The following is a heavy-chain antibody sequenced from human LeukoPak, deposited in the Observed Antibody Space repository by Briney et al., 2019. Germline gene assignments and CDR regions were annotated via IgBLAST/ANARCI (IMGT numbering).Heavy chain of an antibody. CDR2: IYNSGST. CDR3: ARVCSSGWIDC. CDR1: GGSISSCS. Sequence: SETLSLTCTVSGGSISSCSWSWNRQPPGKGLEWIGYIYNSGSTNYNPSLKSRVTISVDTSKNQFSLKLNSVTAADTAVYYCARVCSSGWIDCWGQGTLLTVSS. J-gene: IGHJ4*02. D-gene: IGHD6-19*01. V-gene: IGHV4-59*01.